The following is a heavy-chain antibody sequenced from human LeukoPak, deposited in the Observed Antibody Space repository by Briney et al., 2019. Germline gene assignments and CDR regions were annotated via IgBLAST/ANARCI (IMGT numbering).Heavy chain of an antibody. CDR1: GGSFSGYY. D-gene: IGHD6-13*01. J-gene: IGHJ4*02. Sequence: PSETLSLTCAVYGGSFSGYYWSWIRQPPGKGLEWIGEINHSGSTNYNPSLKSRVTISVDTSKNQFSLELSSVTAADTAVYYCARGLYSSSWYFIHWGQGTLVTVSS. V-gene: IGHV4-34*01. CDR2: INHSGST. CDR3: ARGLYSSSWYFIH.